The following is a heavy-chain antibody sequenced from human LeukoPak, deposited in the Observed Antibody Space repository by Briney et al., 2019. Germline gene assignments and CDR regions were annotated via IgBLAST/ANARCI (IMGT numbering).Heavy chain of an antibody. CDR2: IYSGGST. J-gene: IGHJ4*02. V-gene: IGHV3-53*01. D-gene: IGHD2-21*02. Sequence: AGGSLRLSCAASGFTVSSNYMSWVRQAPGKGLEWVSVIYSGGSTYYADSVKGRFTISRDNSKNTLYLQMNSLRAEDTAVYYCARDTYCSGDCYYFDYWGQGTLVTVSS. CDR3: ARDTYCSGDCYYFDY. CDR1: GFTVSSNY.